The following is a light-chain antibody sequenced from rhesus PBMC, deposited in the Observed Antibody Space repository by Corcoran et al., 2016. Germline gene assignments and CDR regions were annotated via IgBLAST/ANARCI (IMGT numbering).Light chain of an antibody. CDR1: QGISDY. J-gene: IGKJ3*01. V-gene: IGKV1-36*02. Sequence: DIQMTQSPSSLSASAGDRVTFTCRASQGISDYLSWYQQKPGKAPKRRIYAASCLESGVPSRFRGSGSRTDFTLTIHSLQPRDFAAYYCLQYNSAPFTFGPGTKLGIE. CDR3: LQYNSAPFT. CDR2: AAS.